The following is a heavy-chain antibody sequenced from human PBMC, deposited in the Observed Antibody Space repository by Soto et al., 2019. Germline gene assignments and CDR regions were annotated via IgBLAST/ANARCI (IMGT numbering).Heavy chain of an antibody. CDR2: IYHSGST. V-gene: IGHV4-4*02. CDR1: GGSISSSNW. CDR3: AGSTEGNYYDSSGYYPNYYYGMDV. D-gene: IGHD3-22*01. J-gene: IGHJ6*02. Sequence: PSETLSLTCAVSGGSISSSNWWSWVRQPPGKGLEWIGEIYHSGSTNYNPSLKSRVTISVDKSKNQFSLKLSSVTAADTAVYYCAGSTEGNYYDSSGYYPNYYYGMDVWGQGTTVTVSS.